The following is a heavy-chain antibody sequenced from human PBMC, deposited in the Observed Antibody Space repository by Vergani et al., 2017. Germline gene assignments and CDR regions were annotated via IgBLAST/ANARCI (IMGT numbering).Heavy chain of an antibody. CDR2: IYYSGRI. J-gene: IGHJ4*02. Sequence: QVQLQESGPGLVKPSETLSLTCTVSGGSISSSSYYWGWIRQPPGKGLEWIGSIYYSGRIYYNPSLKSRVTISVDTSKNQFSLKLSSVTAADTAVYYCARHAYYDSSGYYLGYYFDYWGQGTLVTVSS. CDR3: ARHAYYDSSGYYLGYYFDY. CDR1: GGSISSSSYY. V-gene: IGHV4-39*01. D-gene: IGHD3-22*01.